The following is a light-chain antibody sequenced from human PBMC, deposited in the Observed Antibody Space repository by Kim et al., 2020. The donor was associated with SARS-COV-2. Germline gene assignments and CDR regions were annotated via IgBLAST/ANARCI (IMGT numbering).Light chain of an antibody. V-gene: IGLV2-23*02. Sequence: GQSITFSCSGTSSDVGTYNLVSWYQHHPGKAPKLMIHEVNKRPSEISNRFSGSKSGNTASLTISGLQAEDEADYYCCSYAGSRTWVFGGGTKVTVL. CDR3: CSYAGSRTWV. CDR2: EVN. CDR1: SSDVGTYNL. J-gene: IGLJ3*02.